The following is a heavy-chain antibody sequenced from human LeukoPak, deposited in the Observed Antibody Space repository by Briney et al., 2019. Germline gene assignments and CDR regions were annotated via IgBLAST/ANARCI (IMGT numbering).Heavy chain of an antibody. J-gene: IGHJ4*02. CDR3: ASDFFHGHCSGLSCFLLDY. Sequence: ASVKVSCKASGYIFTRYGISWVRQAPGQGLEWMGWISAHYGNTNYAQKFQGRLTMTTDTSTNTAYMELRSLRPDDTAMYYCASDFFHGHCSGLSCFLLDYWGQGSLVTVSS. V-gene: IGHV1-18*01. CDR2: ISAHYGNT. CDR1: GYIFTRYG. D-gene: IGHD2-15*01.